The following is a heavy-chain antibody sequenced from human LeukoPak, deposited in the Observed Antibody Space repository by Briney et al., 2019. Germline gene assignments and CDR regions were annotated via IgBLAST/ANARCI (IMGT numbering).Heavy chain of an antibody. CDR2: ISGSGGNT. J-gene: IGHJ4*02. V-gene: IGHV3-23*01. Sequence: GGSLRLSCAASGFTFSNYGMSWVRQAPGKGLEWVSTISGSGGNTYYADSVKGRFTISRDTSKNTLYLQMSSPRAEDTAVYYCAKDMYYDSSGPVFDYWGQGTLVTVSS. CDR1: GFTFSNYG. CDR3: AKDMYYDSSGPVFDY. D-gene: IGHD3-22*01.